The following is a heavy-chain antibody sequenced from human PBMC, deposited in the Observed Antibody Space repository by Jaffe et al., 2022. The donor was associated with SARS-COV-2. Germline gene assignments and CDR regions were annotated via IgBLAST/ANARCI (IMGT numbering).Heavy chain of an antibody. CDR1: GYTFTSYF. V-gene: IGHV1-46*01. J-gene: IGHJ4*02. CDR3: AREMSPGHFDY. CDR2: INPGSGGT. Sequence: QVQLVQSGAGVKKPGASVMLSCKASGYTFTSYFIHWVRQAPGLGLEWMGTINPGSGGTAYAQSFQDRVTVTSDTPTTTVYMELGSLRSEDTAVYYCAREMSPGHFDYWGQGTLVTVSS. D-gene: IGHD3-10*01.